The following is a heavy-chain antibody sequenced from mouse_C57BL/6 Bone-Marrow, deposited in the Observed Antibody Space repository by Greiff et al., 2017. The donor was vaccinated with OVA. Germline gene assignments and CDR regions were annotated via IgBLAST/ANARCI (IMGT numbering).Heavy chain of an antibody. J-gene: IGHJ3*01. Sequence: VQLQQSGPELVKPGASVKISCKASGYSFTSYYIHWVKQRPGQGLEWIGWIYPGSGNTKYNEKFKGKATLTADTSSSTAYRQLSSLTSEDSAVYYCARGTYSNYRAWFAYWGQGTLVTVSA. V-gene: IGHV1-66*01. CDR3: ARGTYSNYRAWFAY. CDR2: IYPGSGNT. D-gene: IGHD2-5*01. CDR1: GYSFTSYY.